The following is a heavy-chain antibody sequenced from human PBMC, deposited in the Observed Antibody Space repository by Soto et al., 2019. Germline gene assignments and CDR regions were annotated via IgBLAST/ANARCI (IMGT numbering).Heavy chain of an antibody. D-gene: IGHD1-1*01. CDR2: MNPNSGNT. J-gene: IGHJ6*02. Sequence: ASVKVSCKASGYTFTSYDINWVRQATGQGLEWMGWMNPNSGNTAYAQKFQGRVTMTRNTSISTAYMELSSLRSADTAVYYCARERNDLGAMDVWGQGTTVTVS. CDR3: ARERNDLGAMDV. CDR1: GYTFTSYD. V-gene: IGHV1-8*01.